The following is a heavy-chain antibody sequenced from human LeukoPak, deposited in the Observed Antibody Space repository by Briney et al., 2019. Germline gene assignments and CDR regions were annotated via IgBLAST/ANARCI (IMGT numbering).Heavy chain of an antibody. CDR3: ARDWSVVVPAAIGY. V-gene: IGHV3-21*01. CDR2: ISSSSSYI. Sequence: GGSLRLSCAASGFTFSSYSMNWVRQAPGKGLEWVSSISSSSSYIYYADSVKGRFTISRDNAKNSLYPQMNSLRAEDTAVYYCARDWSVVVPAAIGYWGQGTLVTVSS. D-gene: IGHD2-2*02. CDR1: GFTFSSYS. J-gene: IGHJ4*02.